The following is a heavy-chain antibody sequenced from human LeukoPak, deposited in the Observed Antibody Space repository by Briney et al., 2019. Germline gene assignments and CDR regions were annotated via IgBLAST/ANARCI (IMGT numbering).Heavy chain of an antibody. CDR2: ISSSRSHI. Sequence: PGGSLRLSCAASGFTFNSYSMNWVRQAPGKGLEWVSFISSSRSHIYYADSVKGRFTISRDNSKNTLYLQMNSLRAEDTAVYYCAREADGYNPLDYWGQGTLVTVSS. CDR3: AREADGYNPLDY. J-gene: IGHJ4*02. V-gene: IGHV3-21*01. D-gene: IGHD5-24*01. CDR1: GFTFNSYS.